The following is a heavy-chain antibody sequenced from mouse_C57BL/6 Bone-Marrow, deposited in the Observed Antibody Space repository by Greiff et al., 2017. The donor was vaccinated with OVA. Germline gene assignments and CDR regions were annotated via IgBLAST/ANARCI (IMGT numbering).Heavy chain of an antibody. Sequence: VQLQQPGAELVKPGASVTLSCKASGYTFTSYWMHWVKQRPGQGLEWIGMIHPNSGSTNYNEKFKSKATLTVDKSSSTAYMQLSNLTSVDSAVYYCARDLMPYPFDYWGQVTPLTVSS. CDR2: IHPNSGST. CDR3: ARDLMPYPFDY. D-gene: IGHD5-1*01. J-gene: IGHJ2*01. CDR1: GYTFTSYW. V-gene: IGHV1-64*01.